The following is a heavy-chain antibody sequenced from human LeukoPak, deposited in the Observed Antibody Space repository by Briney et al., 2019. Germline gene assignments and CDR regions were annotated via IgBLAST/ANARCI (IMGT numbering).Heavy chain of an antibody. CDR3: ARGGAARLHFQN. D-gene: IGHD6-6*01. CDR2: IYHSGST. J-gene: IGHJ1*01. Sequence: SETLSLTCTVSGGSISTYYWNWIRQPPGKGLEWIGYIYHSGSTNYNPSLQSRVTISVDTPKNQFSLNLNSVTAADTAVYYCARGGAARLHFQNWGQGTLVTVSS. V-gene: IGHV4-59*13. CDR1: GGSISTYY.